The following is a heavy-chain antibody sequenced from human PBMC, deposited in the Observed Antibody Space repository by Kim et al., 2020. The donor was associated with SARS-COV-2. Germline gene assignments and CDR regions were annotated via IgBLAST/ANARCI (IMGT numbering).Heavy chain of an antibody. D-gene: IGHD2-2*02. Sequence: GGSLRLSCSASGFSVSNHDMFWVRQTPGKEMKYVAVVGSNGRDIDYADSVKGRFTISRDNSKNTLYLQMSSLRPEDTAMYYCVKDAIYTFDFWGQGTRGT. J-gene: IGHJ4*02. CDR1: GFSVSNHD. CDR3: VKDAIYTFDF. CDR2: VGSNGRDI. V-gene: IGHV3-64D*09.